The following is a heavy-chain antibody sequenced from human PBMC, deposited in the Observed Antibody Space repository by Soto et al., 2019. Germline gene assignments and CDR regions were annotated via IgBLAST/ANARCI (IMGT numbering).Heavy chain of an antibody. CDR3: ARGPMVRGVILPYYYYYGMDV. V-gene: IGHV1-69*12. J-gene: IGHJ6*02. D-gene: IGHD3-10*01. CDR1: GGTFSSYA. CDR2: FIPIFGTA. Sequence: QVQLVQSGAEVKKPGSSVKVSCKASGGTFSSYAISWVRQAPGQGLEWMGGFIPIFGTANYAQKFQGRVTITADESTSTAYMELSSLRSEDTAVYYCARGPMVRGVILPYYYYYGMDVWGQGTTVTVSS.